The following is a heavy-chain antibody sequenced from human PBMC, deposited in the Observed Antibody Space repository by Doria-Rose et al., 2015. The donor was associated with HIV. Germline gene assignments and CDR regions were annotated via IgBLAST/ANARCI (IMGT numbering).Heavy chain of an antibody. Sequence: SFTNYWIGWVRQMPGKGLEWMGIIYPGDSDTRYSPSFQGQVTISADKYINTAYLQWGSLKASDTAIYYCARPRRGSSWYGLFDPWGQGTLVTVSS. D-gene: IGHD6-13*01. V-gene: IGHV5-51*01. CDR1: SFTNYW. J-gene: IGHJ5*02. CDR2: IYPGDSDT. CDR3: ARPRRGSSWYGLFDP.